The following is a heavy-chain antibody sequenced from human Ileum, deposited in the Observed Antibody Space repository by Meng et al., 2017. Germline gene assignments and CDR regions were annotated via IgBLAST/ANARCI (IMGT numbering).Heavy chain of an antibody. CDR3: AKDFAWALDY. V-gene: IGHV3-23*01. CDR2: ITDSGRDT. CDR1: GFTFSSYA. Sequence: GESLKISCAASGFTFSSYAMRWVRQAPGKGLEWVSTITDSGRDTYYADSMQGRFTISRDDSKNTLYLQKNSLRAEDTAVYYCAKDFAWALDYWGQGTLVTVSS. J-gene: IGHJ4*02. D-gene: IGHD7-27*01.